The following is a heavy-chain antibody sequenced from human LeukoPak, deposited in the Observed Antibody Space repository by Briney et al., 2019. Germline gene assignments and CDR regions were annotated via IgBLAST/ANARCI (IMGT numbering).Heavy chain of an antibody. Sequence: SETLSLTCTVSGGSISSYYWSWIRQPPGKGLEWIGYIYYSGSTNYNPSLKSRVTISGDRSKNQFSLKLSSVTAADTAVYYCARVTGSSSWFDYWGQGTLVTVSS. CDR2: IYYSGST. J-gene: IGHJ4*02. D-gene: IGHD6-13*01. V-gene: IGHV4-59*12. CDR3: ARVTGSSSWFDY. CDR1: GGSISSYY.